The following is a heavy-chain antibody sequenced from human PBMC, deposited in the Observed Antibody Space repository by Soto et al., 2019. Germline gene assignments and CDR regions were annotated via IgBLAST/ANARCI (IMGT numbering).Heavy chain of an antibody. V-gene: IGHV3-74*01. Sequence: PGGSLRLSCAASGFTFSNAWMHWVRQAPGKGLVWVSRINSDGSSTSYADSVKGRFTISRDNAKNTLYLQMNSLRAEDTAVYYCARALYDFSYLDPWGQGTLVTVSS. CDR3: ARALYDFSYLDP. CDR1: GFTFSNAW. D-gene: IGHD3-3*01. CDR2: INSDGSST. J-gene: IGHJ5*02.